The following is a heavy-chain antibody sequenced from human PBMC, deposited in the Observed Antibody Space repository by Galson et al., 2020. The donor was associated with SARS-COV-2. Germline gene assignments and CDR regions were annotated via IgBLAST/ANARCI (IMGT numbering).Heavy chain of an antibody. J-gene: IGHJ4*02. CDR1: GFAFSSYG. V-gene: IGHV3-30*03. CDR3: ARGGGNNGEYYFDY. Sequence: GESLKISCAASGFAFSSYGMHWVRQAPGKGLEWVAVISYDGRDKYYADSVKGRFAISRDSSKNTVYLQMNSLRPEDTAVYYCARGGGNNGEYYFDYWGQGTLVTVAS. D-gene: IGHD1-20*01. CDR2: ISYDGRDK.